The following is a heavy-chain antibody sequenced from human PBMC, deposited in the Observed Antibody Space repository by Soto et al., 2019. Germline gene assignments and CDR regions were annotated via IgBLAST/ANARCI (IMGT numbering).Heavy chain of an antibody. Sequence: GGSLRLSCTASGFKFDDYAMHWVRQAPGKGLEWVSGITWNSNNLDYADSVKGRFTISRDNAKNSLYLQMNSLRAEDTAVYYCAKSGMVRGGADYWGQGTLVTVSS. V-gene: IGHV3-9*01. CDR3: AKSGMVRGGADY. J-gene: IGHJ4*02. CDR2: ITWNSNNL. CDR1: GFKFDDYA. D-gene: IGHD3-10*01.